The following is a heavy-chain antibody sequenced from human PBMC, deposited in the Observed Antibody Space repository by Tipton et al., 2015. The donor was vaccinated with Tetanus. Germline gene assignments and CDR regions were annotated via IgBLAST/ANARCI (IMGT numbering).Heavy chain of an antibody. J-gene: IGHJ4*02. CDR3: ARGITDGYNRRLDY. Sequence: TLSLTCSVSRGPISSYYWSWVRQPAGKGLEWIGHISNGNPAYNPSLRRRLTLSVDMAKNEFSLKLRSVTAADTGVYFCARGITDGYNRRLDYWGPGTLVAVSP. CDR1: RGPISSYY. V-gene: IGHV4-4*07. D-gene: IGHD5-24*01. CDR2: ISNGNP.